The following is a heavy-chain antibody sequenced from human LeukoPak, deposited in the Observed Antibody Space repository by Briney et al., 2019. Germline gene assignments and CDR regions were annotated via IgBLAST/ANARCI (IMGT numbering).Heavy chain of an antibody. CDR2: IYYSGST. CDR3: ARTTEGGYSGYFYYYYMDV. V-gene: IGHV4-61*05. D-gene: IGHD5-12*01. J-gene: IGHJ6*03. Sequence: PSETLSLTCTVSGGSISSSSYYWGWIRQPPGKGLEWIGYIYYSGSTNYKSSLKSRVTISVDTSKNHFSLKLSSVTAADTAVYYCARTTEGGYSGYFYYYYMDVWGKGTTVTISS. CDR1: GGSISSSSYY.